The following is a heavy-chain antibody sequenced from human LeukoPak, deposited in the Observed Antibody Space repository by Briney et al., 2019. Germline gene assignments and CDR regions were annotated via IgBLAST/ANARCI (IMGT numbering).Heavy chain of an antibody. D-gene: IGHD3-3*01. CDR1: GFTFDDYT. CDR2: ISWDGGST. V-gene: IGHV3-43*01. J-gene: IGHJ4*02. CDR3: AKDRTTRSDFWSGYSYYFDY. Sequence: GGSLRLSCAASGFTFDDYTMHWVRQAPGKGLEWVSLISWDGGSTYYADSVKGRFTISRDNSKNSLYLQMNSPRTEDTALYYCAKDRTTRSDFWSGYSYYFDYWGQGTLVTVSS.